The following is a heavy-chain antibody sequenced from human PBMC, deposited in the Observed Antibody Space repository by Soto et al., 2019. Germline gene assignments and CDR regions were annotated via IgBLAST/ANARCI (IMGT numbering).Heavy chain of an antibody. V-gene: IGHV4-4*07. CDR3: ARYSNNWFQTEGMDV. D-gene: IGHD6-13*01. CDR1: VDSITTYY. J-gene: IGHJ6*02. CDR2: IDTSGNT. Sequence: SETLSLTCTVSVDSITTYYWSWIRQPAGKGLEWIGRIDTSGNTNYNPSLKSRVTMSVDTSKKQFSLKLTSITAADTAVYYCARYSNNWFQTEGMDVWGQGTTVTVSS.